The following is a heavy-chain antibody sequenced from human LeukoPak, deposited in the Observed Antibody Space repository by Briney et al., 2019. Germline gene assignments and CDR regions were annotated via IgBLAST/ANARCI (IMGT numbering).Heavy chain of an antibody. J-gene: IGHJ6*02. CDR1: GGTFSSYA. D-gene: IGHD3-9*01. CDR2: IIPILGIA. V-gene: IGHV1-69*04. Sequence: ASVKVSCKASGGTFSSYAFSWVRQAPGQGLEWMGRIIPILGIANYAQKFQGRVTITADKSTSTAYMELSSLRSEDTAVYYCARVIITSQNIDYYGMDVWGQGTTVTVSS. CDR3: ARVIITSQNIDYYGMDV.